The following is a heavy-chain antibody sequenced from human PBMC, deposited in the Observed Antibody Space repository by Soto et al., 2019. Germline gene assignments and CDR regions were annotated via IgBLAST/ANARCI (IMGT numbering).Heavy chain of an antibody. CDR2: INSDGSST. J-gene: IGHJ6*03. CDR3: ASCSYYYYHMDV. D-gene: IGHD2-15*01. Sequence: GGSLRLSCAASGFTFSSYWMHWVHQAPGKGLVWVSRINSDGSSTSYADSVKGRFTISRDNAKNTLYLQMNSLRAEDTAVYYCASCSYYYYHMDVWGKGSKVTVAS. CDR1: GFTFSSYW. V-gene: IGHV3-74*01.